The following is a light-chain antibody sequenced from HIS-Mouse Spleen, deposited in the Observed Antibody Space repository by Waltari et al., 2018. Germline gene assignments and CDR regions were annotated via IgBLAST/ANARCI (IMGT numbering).Light chain of an antibody. V-gene: IGLV3-10*01. Sequence: SYELTQPPSVSVSPGQTARTTCSGAALPKKYAYWYQQKSGQAPVLVIYEDSKRPSGIPERFFGSRSGTMATLTISGAQVEDEADYYCYSTDSSGNHRVFGGGTKLTVL. CDR3: YSTDSSGNHRV. CDR1: ALPKKY. J-gene: IGLJ2*01. CDR2: EDS.